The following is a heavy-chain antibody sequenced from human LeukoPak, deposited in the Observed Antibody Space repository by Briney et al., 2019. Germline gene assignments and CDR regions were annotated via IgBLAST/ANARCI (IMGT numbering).Heavy chain of an antibody. Sequence: PSETLSLTCTVSGVSINSHYWSWIRQSPGKGLEWIAYGHYSGTTNYNPSLKSRVTISVDTSKNQFSLELTSVSAADTAMYYCARHGTGTGYPLDYWGLGTLVTVSS. CDR3: ARHGTGTGYPLDY. CDR2: GHYSGTT. V-gene: IGHV4-59*08. D-gene: IGHD3/OR15-3a*01. J-gene: IGHJ4*02. CDR1: GVSINSHY.